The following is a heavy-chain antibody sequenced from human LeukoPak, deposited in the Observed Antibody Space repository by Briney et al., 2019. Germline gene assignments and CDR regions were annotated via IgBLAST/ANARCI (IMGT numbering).Heavy chain of an antibody. CDR3: ARTRGTHISMAYLDS. Sequence: ASVKVSCKTSGYTFTGNFMHWVRQAPGQGPEWMGWINPNNGDTNYAQKFQGRVTMTRVTSITTAYMELSSLRSDDTAVYYCARTRGTHISMAYLDSWGQGALVTVSS. CDR2: INPNNGDT. D-gene: IGHD2/OR15-2a*01. CDR1: GYTFTGNF. V-gene: IGHV1-2*02. J-gene: IGHJ4*02.